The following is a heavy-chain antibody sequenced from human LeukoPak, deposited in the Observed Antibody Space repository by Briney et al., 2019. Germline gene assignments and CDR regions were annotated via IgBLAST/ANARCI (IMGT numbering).Heavy chain of an antibody. CDR1: GFTFTTYW. V-gene: IGHV3-74*01. J-gene: IGHJ6*02. Sequence: PGRSLRLSCAASGFTFTTYWMHWVRQAPGKGLVWVSHINSDGSITSYADSVKGRFTISRDNAKNTLYLQMNSLRAEDTAVYYCARDAVVTANAVWGQGTTVTVSS. CDR2: INSDGSIT. D-gene: IGHD5-18*01. CDR3: ARDAVVTANAV.